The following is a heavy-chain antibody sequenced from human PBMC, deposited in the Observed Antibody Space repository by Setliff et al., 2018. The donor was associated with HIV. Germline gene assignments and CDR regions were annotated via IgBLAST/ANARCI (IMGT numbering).Heavy chain of an antibody. CDR3: ARARLQGIVTAVGPRDNCLDP. D-gene: IGHD1-26*01. Sequence: GASVKVSCKASGYTFASHSMHWVRQAPGQGLEWMGWISAYNGNTNYAQKVQGRVTMTTDTSTNTAYMELRSLSSDDTAIYYCARARLQGIVTAVGPRDNCLDPWGQGTRVTVSS. CDR1: GYTFASHS. CDR2: ISAYNGNT. J-gene: IGHJ5*02. V-gene: IGHV1-18*01.